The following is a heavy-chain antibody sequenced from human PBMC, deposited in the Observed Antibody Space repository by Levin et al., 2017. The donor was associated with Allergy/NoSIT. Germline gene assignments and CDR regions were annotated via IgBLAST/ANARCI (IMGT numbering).Heavy chain of an antibody. CDR2: IDWADDK. D-gene: IGHD1/OR15-1a*01. CDR3: ARITMNWNSNCYAMEG. J-gene: IGHJ6*01. Sequence: QTLSLTCTFSGFSLNSDGMCVAWFRQPPGKALEWLALIDWADDKSYSTSLKTRLSISKDTSKNQVILTVTNVDPVARDTYYCARITMNWNSNCYAMEGWGQGTTVTVYS. V-gene: IGHV2-70*01. CDR1: GFSLNSDGMC.